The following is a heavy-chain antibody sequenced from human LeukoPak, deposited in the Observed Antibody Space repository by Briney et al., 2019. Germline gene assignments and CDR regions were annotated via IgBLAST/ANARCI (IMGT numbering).Heavy chain of an antibody. D-gene: IGHD6-13*01. J-gene: IGHJ3*01. Sequence: GGSLRLACAASGFTFSRYAMTWVRQAPGKGLEWVSAFSATDGSAQYAESVEGRFTISRDNSKNTLFLQMNSLGAEDTAVYYCARANIAAARTGAFDVWGQGTLVTVSS. V-gene: IGHV3-23*01. CDR2: FSATDGSA. CDR3: ARANIAAARTGAFDV. CDR1: GFTFSRYA.